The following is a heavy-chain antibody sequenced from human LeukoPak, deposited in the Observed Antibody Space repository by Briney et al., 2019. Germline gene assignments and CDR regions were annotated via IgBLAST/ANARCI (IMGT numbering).Heavy chain of an antibody. CDR3: QAEDGIRDFDWSSYYYGMDV. J-gene: IGHJ6*02. CDR2: TRYDGSNK. Sequence: PGGSLRLSCAASGFNFSSYGMHWVRQDPGKGLEWVAFTRYDGSNKYYADSVKGRFTISRDNSKNTLYLQMNSLRAEDTAVFFFQAEDGIRDFDWSSYYYGMDVWGQGTTVTVSS. V-gene: IGHV3-30*02. D-gene: IGHD3-9*01. CDR1: GFNFSSYG.